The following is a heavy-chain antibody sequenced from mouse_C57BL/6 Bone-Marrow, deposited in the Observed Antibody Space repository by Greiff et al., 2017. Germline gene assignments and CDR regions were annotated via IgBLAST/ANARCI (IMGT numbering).Heavy chain of an antibody. CDR3: ARGYGGLFAY. CDR2: IGLGRGST. CDR1: GYTFTDYY. D-gene: IGHD1-1*02. Sequence: VKLVESGAELVQPGASVKISCNASGYTFTDYYINWVKQTPGQGLEWIGKIGLGRGSTYYNEKFKGQATLTADKSSSTAYMQLSSLTSEDSAVYFCARGYGGLFAYWGQGTMVTVSA. J-gene: IGHJ3*01. V-gene: IGHV1-77*01.